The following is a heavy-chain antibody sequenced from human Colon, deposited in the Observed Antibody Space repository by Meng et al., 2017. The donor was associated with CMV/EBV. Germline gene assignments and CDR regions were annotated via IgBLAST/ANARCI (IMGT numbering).Heavy chain of an antibody. CDR1: GFTFSNSS. CDR3: AKDRMLVDPQGFDY. V-gene: IGHV3-23*01. CDR2: ISGSGDNT. D-gene: IGHD3-22*01. Sequence: GESLKISCTASGFTFSNSSMSWVRQAPGKGLEWVSGISGSGDNTYYADAVTGRFTISRDNSKNTVFLQMRSMGAEDTASYFCAKDRMLVDPQGFDYWGQGTLVTVSS. J-gene: IGHJ4*02.